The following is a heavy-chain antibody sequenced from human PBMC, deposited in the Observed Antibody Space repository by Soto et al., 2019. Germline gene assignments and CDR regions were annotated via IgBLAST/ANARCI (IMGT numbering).Heavy chain of an antibody. J-gene: IGHJ6*02. Sequence: QEPLVQSGAEVKKPGSSVKVSCKASGGLFSSYAISWVRQAPGQGLEWMGGIIPVFGTANYAQKFQGRVTLTTDTSTSTAFMELSNLRSDDTAVYYCARGGSGYHTGRGFAGTMDVWGQGTTVTVSS. CDR2: IIPVFGTA. CDR3: ARGGSGYHTGRGFAGTMDV. CDR1: GGLFSSYA. V-gene: IGHV1-69*06. D-gene: IGHD3-22*01.